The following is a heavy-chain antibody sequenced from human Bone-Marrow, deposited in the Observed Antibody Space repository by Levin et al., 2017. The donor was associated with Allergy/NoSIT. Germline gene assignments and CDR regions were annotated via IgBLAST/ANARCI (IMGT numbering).Heavy chain of an antibody. Sequence: GGSLRLSCAASGFTFSDYYMTWIRQTPGKGLEWVSYISSSATNIYYADSVKGRFTISRDNAKNSLFLQMNSLRAEDTAVYYCARGADWFDPWGQGTLVSVSS. CDR3: ARGADWFDP. CDR1: GFTFSDYY. CDR2: ISSSATNI. V-gene: IGHV3-11*01. J-gene: IGHJ5*02.